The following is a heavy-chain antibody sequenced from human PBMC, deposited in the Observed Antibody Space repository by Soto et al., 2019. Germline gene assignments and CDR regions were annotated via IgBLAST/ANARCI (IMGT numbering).Heavy chain of an antibody. CDR2: IDPTDSYT. V-gene: IGHV5-10-1*01. CDR3: TRHVYCGGDCNSWFDP. J-gene: IGHJ5*02. Sequence: VQLVQSGAEVKKPGESLRISCEGFGYTFTNYWINWVRQMPGKGLEWMGKIDPTDSYTNYSPSFEGHVTFSVDKSIGTAYLHWSSLRASDTAMYYCTRHVYCGGDCNSWFDPWGQGTLVTVSS. D-gene: IGHD2-21*02. CDR1: GYTFTNYW.